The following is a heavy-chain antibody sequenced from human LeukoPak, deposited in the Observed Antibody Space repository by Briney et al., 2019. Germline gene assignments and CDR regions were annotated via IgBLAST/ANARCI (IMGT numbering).Heavy chain of an antibody. Sequence: GGSLRLSCAASEFYLMHWVRQAPGKGLVWVSRINPDGSVTRYADSVKGRFTISRDNAMNTLYLQMNSLRAEDTAVYYCARVPRGSYSFDCWGQGTLVTVSS. V-gene: IGHV3-74*01. D-gene: IGHD1-26*01. J-gene: IGHJ4*02. CDR1: EFYL. CDR3: ARVPRGSYSFDC. CDR2: INPDGSVT.